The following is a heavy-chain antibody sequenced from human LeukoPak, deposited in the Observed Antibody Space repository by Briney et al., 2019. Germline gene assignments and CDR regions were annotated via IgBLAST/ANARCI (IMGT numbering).Heavy chain of an antibody. V-gene: IGHV5-51*01. CDR1: GYRFTDYW. Sequence: GESLKIPCKGSGYRFTDYWIGWVRQMPGKGLEWMGIFYVGEYDTRYRPSFEGQVSILADNSISTAYLQLSSLKASDTATYYCARAHTGTLVPYYFDYWGQGTRLTVSS. CDR3: ARAHTGTLVPYYFDY. CDR2: FYVGEYDT. D-gene: IGHD1-14*01. J-gene: IGHJ4*02.